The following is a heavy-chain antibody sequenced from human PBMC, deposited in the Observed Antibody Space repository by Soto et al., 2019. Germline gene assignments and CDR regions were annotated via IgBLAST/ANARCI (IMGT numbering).Heavy chain of an antibody. D-gene: IGHD5-12*01. CDR3: ARDSPMGSTFSGYDAIDY. J-gene: IGHJ4*02. CDR2: IIPLLDVT. V-gene: IGHV1-69*08. CDR1: GGAFTNDI. Sequence: QVHLVQSGAEVKKPGSSVKVSCKASGGAFTNDIITWVRQAPGQGLEWMGRIIPLLDVTNYAQKFQGRVTITADKSTSTAYMELNRLIYEDTAVYYCARDSPMGSTFSGYDAIDYWGQGTLVTVSS.